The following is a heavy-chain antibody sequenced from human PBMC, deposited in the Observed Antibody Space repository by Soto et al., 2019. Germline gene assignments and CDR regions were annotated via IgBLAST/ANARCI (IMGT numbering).Heavy chain of an antibody. CDR3: ARSLGKTGTSYYYYMDV. CDR2: IYYSGST. J-gene: IGHJ6*03. D-gene: IGHD1-1*01. CDR1: GGSISSGGYY. Sequence: PSETLSLTCTVSGGSISSGGYYLSWIRQHPGKGLEWIGYIYYSGSTYYSPSLKSRVTISVDTSKNQFSLKLSSVTAADTAVYYCARSLGKTGTSYYYYMDVWGKGTTVTVSS. V-gene: IGHV4-31*03.